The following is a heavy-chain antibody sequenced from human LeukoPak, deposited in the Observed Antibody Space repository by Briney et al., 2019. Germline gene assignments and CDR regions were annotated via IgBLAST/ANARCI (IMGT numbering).Heavy chain of an antibody. Sequence: SETLSLTCTDSGGSISSSSYYWGWIRQPPGKGLEWIGSIYYSGSTYYNPSLKSRVTISVDTSKNQFSLRLSSVTAADTAVYYCASGRIAAAANDAFDIWGQGTMVTVSS. CDR1: GGSISSSSYY. J-gene: IGHJ3*02. CDR2: IYYSGST. V-gene: IGHV4-39*07. CDR3: ASGRIAAAANDAFDI. D-gene: IGHD6-13*01.